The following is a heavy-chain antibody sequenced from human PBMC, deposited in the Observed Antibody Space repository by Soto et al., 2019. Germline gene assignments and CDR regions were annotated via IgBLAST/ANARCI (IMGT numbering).Heavy chain of an antibody. CDR2: ISAYNGNT. V-gene: IGHV1-18*01. Sequence: GASVKVSCKASGYTFTDYAISWVRQAPGQGLEWMGWISAYNGNTHYAQNFLGRVTVTTDTSTTTAYMEVRSLRSGDTAVYYCARDTSRIAVAVDFDYWGQGTLVTVSS. D-gene: IGHD6-19*01. J-gene: IGHJ4*02. CDR3: ARDTSRIAVAVDFDY. CDR1: GYTFTDYA.